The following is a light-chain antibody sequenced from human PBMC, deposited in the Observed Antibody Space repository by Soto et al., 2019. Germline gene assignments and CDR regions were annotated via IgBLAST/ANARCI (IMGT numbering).Light chain of an antibody. CDR3: QQYNNWPPFS. V-gene: IGKV3-15*01. J-gene: IGKJ3*01. CDR2: GAS. CDR1: QSVSSN. Sequence: EIVLTQSPATLSLSPGEKTTLSCRASQSVSSNYFAWYQQKNGQTPRLLIYGASTRAAGIPARFSGSGSGTDFTLTISSLQSEDFAVYYCQQYNNWPPFSFGPGTKVDI.